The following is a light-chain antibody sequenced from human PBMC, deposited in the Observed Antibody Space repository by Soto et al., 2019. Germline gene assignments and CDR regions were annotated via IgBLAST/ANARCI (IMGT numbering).Light chain of an antibody. CDR2: GAS. V-gene: IGKV1-9*01. CDR3: QQLNTYPFT. J-gene: IGKJ3*01. Sequence: DIQLTQSPSFLSVFVGDRVTITYRASQGISSYLAWYQQKQGKAPKLLIYGASTLQSGVPSRFSGSGSGTEFTLTISSLQPEDFATYYCQQLNTYPFTFGPGTKVDIK. CDR1: QGISSY.